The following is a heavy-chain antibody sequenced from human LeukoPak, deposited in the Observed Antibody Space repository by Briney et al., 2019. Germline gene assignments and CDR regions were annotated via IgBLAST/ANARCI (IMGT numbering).Heavy chain of an antibody. CDR3: ARGRGGSYYDY. J-gene: IGHJ4*02. CDR2: IYSDGNT. D-gene: IGHD2-15*01. Sequence: GGSLRLSCAVSGLTVSSKYMTWVRQAPGKGLECISVIYSDGNTLYADSVKGRFSISRHNIKNTLYLQMNSLRAEDTAVYYCARGRGGSYYDYWGQGTLVTVSS. V-gene: IGHV3-53*04. CDR1: GLTVSSKY.